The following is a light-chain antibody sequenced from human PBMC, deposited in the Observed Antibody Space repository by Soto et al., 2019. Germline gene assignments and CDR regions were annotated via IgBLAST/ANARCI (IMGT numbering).Light chain of an antibody. J-gene: IGLJ2*01. CDR1: SSDVGGYNY. CDR3: SSYTSSSTSHVV. Sequence: QSALTQPASVSGSPGQSITISCTRTSSDVGGYNYVSWYQQHPGKAPKLMIYDVSNRPSGVSNRFSGSKSGNTASLTISGLQAEDEADYYCSSYTSSSTSHVVFGGGTKVTVL. CDR2: DVS. V-gene: IGLV2-14*01.